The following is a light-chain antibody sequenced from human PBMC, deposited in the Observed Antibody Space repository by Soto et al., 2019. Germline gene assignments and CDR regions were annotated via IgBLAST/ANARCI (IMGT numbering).Light chain of an antibody. Sequence: DIQMTQSPSTLSASVGDRVTITCRASQSIGNWLAWYQQKPGKAPNLLIYKASSLESGVPSRFSVSGSGTEFTVTISSLQPEDFATYYCQQFNVYPWTFGQGTKVEIK. CDR1: QSIGNW. CDR2: KAS. V-gene: IGKV1-5*03. CDR3: QQFNVYPWT. J-gene: IGKJ1*01.